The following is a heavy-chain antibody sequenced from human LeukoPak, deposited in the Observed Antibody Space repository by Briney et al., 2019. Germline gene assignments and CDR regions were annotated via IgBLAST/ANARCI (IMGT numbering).Heavy chain of an antibody. D-gene: IGHD3-10*01. CDR2: ISESGTT. CDR1: GGSISSSIHY. CDR3: ARYSGSYFDY. Sequence: SETLSHTCTVSGGSISSSIHYWAWIRQPPGKGLEWLATISESGTTYYNPSLKSRVTISVDTSKNQFSLNLGSVTAADTAVYYCARYSGSYFDYWGQGSLVTVSS. V-gene: IGHV4-39*01. J-gene: IGHJ4*02.